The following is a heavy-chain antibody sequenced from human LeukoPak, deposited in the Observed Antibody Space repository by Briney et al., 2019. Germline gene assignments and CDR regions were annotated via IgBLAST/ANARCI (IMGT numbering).Heavy chain of an antibody. Sequence: SETLSLTCAVYGGSFSGYYWSWIRQPPGKGLEWIGEINHSGSTNYNPSLKSRVTISVDTSKNQFSLKLSSVTAADTAVYYCAKQGLLGWGDYWGQGTLVTVSS. CDR1: GGSFSGYY. CDR3: AKQGLLGWGDY. V-gene: IGHV4-34*01. D-gene: IGHD6-25*01. J-gene: IGHJ4*02. CDR2: INHSGST.